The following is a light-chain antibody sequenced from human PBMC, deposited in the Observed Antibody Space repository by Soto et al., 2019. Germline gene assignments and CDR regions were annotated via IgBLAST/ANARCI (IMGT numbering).Light chain of an antibody. CDR2: DAS. CDR1: QSVSSY. V-gene: IGKV3-11*01. CDR3: QQRSNWPPWT. Sequence: EIVLTQSPATLSLSPGERATLSCRASQSVSSYLAWYQQKTGQAPRRLIYDASNRATAIPARFSGSGCGTDFTLTISSIEPEDFAVYYCQQRSNWPPWTFGQGTKVEIK. J-gene: IGKJ1*01.